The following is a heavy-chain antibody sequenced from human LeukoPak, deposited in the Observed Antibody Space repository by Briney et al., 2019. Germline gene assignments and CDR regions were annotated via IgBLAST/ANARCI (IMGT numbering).Heavy chain of an antibody. CDR2: INPDTGGT. D-gene: IGHD3-3*01. V-gene: IGHV1-2*02. J-gene: IGHJ4*02. CDR3: ARDDSGVVIHY. CDR1: GYTFTSYG. Sequence: ASVKVSCKASGYTFTSYGISWVRQAPGRGLEWMGWINPDTGGTNYAQKFQDRVTMTRDTSISTAYMELSRLTSDDTAVYYCARDDSGVVIHYWGQGTLVSVSS.